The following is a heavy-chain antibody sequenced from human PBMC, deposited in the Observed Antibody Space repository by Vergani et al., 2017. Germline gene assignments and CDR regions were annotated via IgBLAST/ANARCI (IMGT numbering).Heavy chain of an antibody. J-gene: IGHJ4*02. CDR1: GGSISSYY. Sequence: QVQLQESGPGLVKPSETLSLTCTVSGGSISSYYWSWIRQPPGKGLEWIGYIYYSGSTNYNPSLKSRVTISVDTSKNQFSLKLSSVTAADTAVYYCGSEGNDVWGGGWGQGTLVTVSS. CDR3: GSEGNDVWGGG. D-gene: IGHD3-16*01. V-gene: IGHV4-59*01. CDR2: IYYSGST.